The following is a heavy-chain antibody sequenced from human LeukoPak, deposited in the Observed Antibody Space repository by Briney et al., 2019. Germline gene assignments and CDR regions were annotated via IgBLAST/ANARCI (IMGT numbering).Heavy chain of an antibody. CDR2: ISWNSGSI. D-gene: IGHD3-3*01. CDR3: AKDIGHYDFWSGYYGRRGYYYYYGMDV. V-gene: IGHV3-9*01. Sequence: GRSLRLSCAASGFTFDDYAMHWVRQAPGKGLEWVSGISWNSGSIGYADSVKGRFTISRDNSKNSLYLQMNSLRTEDTALYYCAKDIGHYDFWSGYYGRRGYYYYYGMDVWGQGTTVTVSS. J-gene: IGHJ6*02. CDR1: GFTFDDYA.